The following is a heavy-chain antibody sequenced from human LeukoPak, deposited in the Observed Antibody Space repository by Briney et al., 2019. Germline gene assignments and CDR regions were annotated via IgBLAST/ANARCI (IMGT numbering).Heavy chain of an antibody. CDR2: IYYSGST. CDR3: ARLQLWSEVDY. J-gene: IGHJ4*02. V-gene: IGHV4-39*07. CDR1: GGSISSSSYY. D-gene: IGHD5-18*01. Sequence: KPSETLSLTCTVSGGSISSSSYYWGWIRQPPGKGLEWIGSIYYSGSTYYNPSLKSRVTISVDTSKNQFSLKLSPVTAADTAVYYCARLQLWSEVDYWGQGTLVTVSS.